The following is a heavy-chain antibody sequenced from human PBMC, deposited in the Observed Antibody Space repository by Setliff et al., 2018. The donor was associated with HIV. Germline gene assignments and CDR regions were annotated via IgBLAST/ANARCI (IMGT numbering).Heavy chain of an antibody. D-gene: IGHD6-19*01. V-gene: IGHV3-48*01. J-gene: IGHJ3*02. CDR1: GFAFSDCS. Sequence: PGGSLRLSCATSGFAFSDCSMNWVRQAPGKGLEWISYITSTGSTIFYADSVKGRFTISRDNDKNSVHLQMNSLRAEDTAVYHCAKGPYRQWRGTDSFDIWGQGTTVTVSS. CDR3: AKGPYRQWRGTDSFDI. CDR2: ITSTGSTI.